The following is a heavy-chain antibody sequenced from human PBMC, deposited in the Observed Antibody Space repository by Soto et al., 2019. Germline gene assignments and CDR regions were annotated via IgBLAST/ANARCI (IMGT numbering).Heavy chain of an antibody. CDR1: GASISSSLRY. J-gene: IGHJ1*01. CDR3: ARHAPPGVAAPFEQ. V-gene: IGHV4-39*01. D-gene: IGHD6-13*01. CDR2: IHYSGTT. Sequence: SSETLSLTCGVSGASISSSLRYWGWVRQPPGKGLEWIGSIHYSGTTYYYSPSLTSRITISLDASKSHFSLKMTSVTAADAAVYYCARHAPPGVAAPFEQWGLGIQVTVS.